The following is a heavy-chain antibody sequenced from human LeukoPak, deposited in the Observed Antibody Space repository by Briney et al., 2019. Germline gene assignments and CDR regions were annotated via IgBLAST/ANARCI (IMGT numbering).Heavy chain of an antibody. CDR1: GGSISSYY. CDR3: ARDPGSSSPLDYYYYGMDV. CDR2: IYYSGST. D-gene: IGHD6-13*01. V-gene: IGHV4-59*01. J-gene: IGHJ6*02. Sequence: ETLSLTXTXSGGSISSYYWSWIRQPPGKGLEWIGYIYYSGSTNYNPSLKSRVTISVDTSKNQFSLKLSSVTAADTAVYYCARDPGSSSPLDYYYYGMDVWGQGTTVTVSS.